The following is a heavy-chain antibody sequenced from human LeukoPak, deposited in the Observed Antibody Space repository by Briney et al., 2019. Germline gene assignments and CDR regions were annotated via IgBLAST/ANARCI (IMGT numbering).Heavy chain of an antibody. D-gene: IGHD1-26*01. V-gene: IGHV3-73*01. CDR2: IDRPAKSYAT. J-gene: IGHJ5*02. CDR3: TRDRGTYNWLDP. Sequence: GGSLRLSCAASGFTLSDSAIHWVRQASGKGLEWVGLIDRPAKSYATAYGASVGGRFTISRDDSKNTAYPQMDSLKTEDTALYYCTRDRGTYNWLDPWGQGTLVTVSS. CDR1: GFTLSDSA.